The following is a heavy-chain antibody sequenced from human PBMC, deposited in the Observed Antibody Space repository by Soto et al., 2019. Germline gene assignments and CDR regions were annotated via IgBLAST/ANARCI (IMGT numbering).Heavy chain of an antibody. CDR2: IIPIFGTA. CDR1: GGTSSSYA. J-gene: IGHJ3*02. CDR3: ARVISYYDSSGYYYDAFDI. V-gene: IGHV1-69*13. Sequence: SVKVSCKASGGTSSSYAISWVRQAPGQGLEWMGGIIPIFGTANYAQKFQGRVTITADESTSTAYMELSSLRSEDTAVYYCARVISYYDSSGYYYDAFDIWGQGTIVTVSS. D-gene: IGHD3-22*01.